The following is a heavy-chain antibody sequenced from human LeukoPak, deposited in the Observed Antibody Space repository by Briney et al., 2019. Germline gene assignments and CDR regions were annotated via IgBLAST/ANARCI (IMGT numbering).Heavy chain of an antibody. J-gene: IGHJ2*01. Sequence: GGSLRLSCAASGFTFSSYAVSWVRQAPGKGLEWVSAISGSGGSTYYADSVKGRFTISRDNSQNTLYLETNSLRPEDAAVYYCARGRSPDYWYFDLWGRGTLVTVSS. CDR2: ISGSGGST. CDR1: GFTFSSYA. V-gene: IGHV3-23*01. CDR3: ARGRSPDYWYFDL.